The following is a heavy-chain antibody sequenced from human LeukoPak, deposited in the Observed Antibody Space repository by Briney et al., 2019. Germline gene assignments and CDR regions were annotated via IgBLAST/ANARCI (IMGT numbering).Heavy chain of an antibody. V-gene: IGHV3-7*01. CDR1: GFTFSNYY. Sequence: PGGSLRLSCAASGFTFSNYYMSWVRQAPGKGLEWLANIKRDGSEKYYVDSVKGRFTISKDNAKNTLYLQMTSLRAEDTADYYCARDTYAVAEWGQGTMVTVSS. CDR2: IKRDGSEK. J-gene: IGHJ3*01. CDR3: ARDTYAVAE. D-gene: IGHD6-19*01.